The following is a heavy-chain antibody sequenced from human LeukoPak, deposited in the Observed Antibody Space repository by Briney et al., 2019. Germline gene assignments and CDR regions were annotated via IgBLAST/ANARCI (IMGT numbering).Heavy chain of an antibody. J-gene: IGHJ4*02. D-gene: IGHD1-20*01. CDR1: GGSISSGDYY. CDR2: IYYSGST. CDR3: ARVEYNWNDEGFDY. V-gene: IGHV4-30-4*08. Sequence: SETLSLTRTVSGGSISSGDYYLSWIRQPPGKGLEWIGYIYYSGSTYYNPSLKSRVTISVDTSKNQFSLKLSSVTAADTAVYYCARVEYNWNDEGFDYWGQGTLVTVSS.